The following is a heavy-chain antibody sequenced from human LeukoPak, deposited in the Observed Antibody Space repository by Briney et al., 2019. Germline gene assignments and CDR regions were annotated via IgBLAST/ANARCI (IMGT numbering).Heavy chain of an antibody. CDR1: GGSISSYY. Sequence: SETLSLTCTVSGGSISSYYWTWIRQPPGKGLEWIGYIYYSGGTSYNPSLKSRLTISVDRSKNQFSLKLSSVTAADTAVYYCARRSFGSASPLRMDVWGQGTTVTVSS. CDR2: IYYSGGT. D-gene: IGHD3-10*01. CDR3: ARRSFGSASPLRMDV. J-gene: IGHJ6*02. V-gene: IGHV4-59*08.